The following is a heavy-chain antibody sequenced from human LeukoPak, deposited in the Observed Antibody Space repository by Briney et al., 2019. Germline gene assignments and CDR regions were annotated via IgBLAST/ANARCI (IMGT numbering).Heavy chain of an antibody. CDR3: ARAVVVAATTLGY. CDR2: IIPIFGTA. D-gene: IGHD2-15*01. Sequence: SVKLSCKASGGTFSSYAISWVRQAPGQGLECMGGIIPIFGTANYAQKFQGRVTITADESTSTAYMELSSLRSEDTAVYYCARAVVVAATTLGYWGQGTLVTVSS. J-gene: IGHJ4*02. CDR1: GGTFSSYA. V-gene: IGHV1-69*01.